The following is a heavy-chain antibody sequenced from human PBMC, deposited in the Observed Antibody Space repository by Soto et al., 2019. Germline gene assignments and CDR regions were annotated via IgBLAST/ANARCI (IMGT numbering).Heavy chain of an antibody. V-gene: IGHV3-30-3*01. D-gene: IGHD3-16*01. CDR3: ARGGGVLWGHYYFDY. CDR1: GFTFSSYA. J-gene: IGHJ4*02. Sequence: VGSLRLSCAASGFTFSSYAMHWVRQAPGKGLEWVAVISYDGSNKYYADSVKGRFTISRDNSKNTLYLQMNSLRAEDTAVYYCARGGGVLWGHYYFDYWGQGTLVTVSS. CDR2: ISYDGSNK.